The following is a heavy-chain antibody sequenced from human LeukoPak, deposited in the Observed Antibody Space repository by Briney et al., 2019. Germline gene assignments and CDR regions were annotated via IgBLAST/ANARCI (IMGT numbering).Heavy chain of an antibody. V-gene: IGHV1-18*01. CDR2: ISAYNGNT. CDR3: ARDPYYYDSRGYYSNWFDP. CDR1: GYTFTSYG. Sequence: ASVKVSCKASGYTFTSYGISWVRQAPGQGLEWMGWISAYNGNTNYAQKLQGRVTMTTDTSTSTAYMELRSLRSDDTAVYYCARDPYYYDSRGYYSNWFDPWGQGTLVTVSS. J-gene: IGHJ5*02. D-gene: IGHD3-22*01.